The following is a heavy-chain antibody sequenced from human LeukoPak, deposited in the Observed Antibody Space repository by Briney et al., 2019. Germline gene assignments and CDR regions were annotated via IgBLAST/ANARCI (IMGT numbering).Heavy chain of an antibody. CDR3: ARGGYYDILTGYTD. V-gene: IGHV4-34*01. J-gene: IGHJ4*02. Sequence: GEINHSASPNYNPSLKSRVTISVDTSKKQFSLKLSSVTAADTAVYYCARGGYYDILTGYTDWGQGTLVTVSS. D-gene: IGHD3-9*01. CDR2: INHSASP.